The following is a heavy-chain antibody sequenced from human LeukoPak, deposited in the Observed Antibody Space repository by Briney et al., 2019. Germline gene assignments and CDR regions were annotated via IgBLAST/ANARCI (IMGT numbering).Heavy chain of an antibody. CDR1: GYTFTDYY. Sequence: ASVKVSCKASGYTFTDYYIHWVRQAPGQGLEWMGWINPNTGGTNYAQKFQGRVTMTRDTSISTGYMELRRLRSDDTAVYSCAREASSSWYEGYYYYMDVWGKGTTVTVSS. CDR3: AREASSSWYEGYYYYMDV. J-gene: IGHJ6*03. D-gene: IGHD6-13*01. CDR2: INPNTGGT. V-gene: IGHV1-2*02.